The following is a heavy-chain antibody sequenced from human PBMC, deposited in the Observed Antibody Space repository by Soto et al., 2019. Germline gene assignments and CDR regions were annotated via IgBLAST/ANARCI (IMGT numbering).Heavy chain of an antibody. CDR3: ARDGYSGYDSPNWFDP. V-gene: IGHV3-30-3*01. Sequence: QVQLVESGGGVVQPGRSLRLSCAASGFTFSSYAMHWVRQAPGKGLEWVAVISYDGSNKYYADSVKGRFTISRDNSKNTLYLQMNSLRAEDTAVYYCARDGYSGYDSPNWFDPWGQGTLVTVSS. CDR1: GFTFSSYA. J-gene: IGHJ5*02. D-gene: IGHD5-12*01. CDR2: ISYDGSNK.